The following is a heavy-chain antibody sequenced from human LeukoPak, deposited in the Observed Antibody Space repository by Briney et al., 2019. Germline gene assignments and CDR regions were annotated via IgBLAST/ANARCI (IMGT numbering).Heavy chain of an antibody. Sequence: KPSETLSLTSTVSGGSISSYYWSWIRQPPGKRLEWIRYVYYSGSTNYNPSLKSRVTMSVDTSKNQFSLKLSSVTAADTAVYYCAKSNGYGLVDIWGQGTMVTVSS. J-gene: IGHJ3*02. CDR1: GGSISSYY. V-gene: IGHV4-59*12. CDR3: AKSNGYGLVDI. CDR2: VYYSGST. D-gene: IGHD3-10*01.